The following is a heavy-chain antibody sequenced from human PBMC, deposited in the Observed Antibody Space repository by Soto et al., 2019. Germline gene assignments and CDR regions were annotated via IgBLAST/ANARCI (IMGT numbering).Heavy chain of an antibody. CDR2: IGPETGAT. Sequence: ASVKVSCKASGYTFTTYFMHWVRQAPEQGPEWMGEIGPETGATRYAQKFRGRVTMTRDMSITTVYMELNNLSPDDTAVYYCGRGRSGQIVVFYWGQGTPVTVSS. CDR3: GRGRSGQIVVFY. J-gene: IGHJ4*02. CDR1: GYTFTTYF. V-gene: IGHV1-2*02. D-gene: IGHD5-12*01.